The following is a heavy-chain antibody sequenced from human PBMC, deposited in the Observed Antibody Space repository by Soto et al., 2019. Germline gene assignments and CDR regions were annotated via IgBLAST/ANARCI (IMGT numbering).Heavy chain of an antibody. J-gene: IGHJ4*02. CDR2: IYSGGST. D-gene: IGHD5-12*01. V-gene: IGHV3-66*01. CDR1: GVTVSSNY. CDR3: ARDGYSGYEYYFDF. Sequence: PGGSLRLSCAASGVTVSSNYMSWVRQAPGKGLEWVSVIYSGGSTYYADSVKGRFTISRDNSKNTLYLQMNSLRAEDTAVYYCARDGYSGYEYYFDFWGQGTPVTVSS.